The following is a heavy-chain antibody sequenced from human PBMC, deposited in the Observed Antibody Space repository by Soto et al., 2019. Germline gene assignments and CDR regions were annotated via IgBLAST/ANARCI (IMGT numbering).Heavy chain of an antibody. CDR2: ISAHNGNT. CDR1: SYGFITYG. Sequence: QVHLVQSGAEVKKPGASVKVSCKGSSYGFITYGLTWVRQAPGQGLEWMAWISAHNGNTNYAQKLQGRVTVTRDTSTSTAYMELRSLRSDDTAVYYCARGRYGDYWGQGALVTVSS. V-gene: IGHV1-18*01. CDR3: ARGRYGDY. J-gene: IGHJ4*02. D-gene: IGHD1-1*01.